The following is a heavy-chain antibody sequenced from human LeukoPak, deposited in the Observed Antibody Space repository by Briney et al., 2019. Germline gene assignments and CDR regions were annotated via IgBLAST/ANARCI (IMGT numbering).Heavy chain of an antibody. CDR3: ARLASSSWPLYYYYGMDV. J-gene: IGHJ6*02. CDR2: MNPNNGNT. V-gene: IGHV1-8*01. D-gene: IGHD6-13*01. CDR1: GYTFTSYD. Sequence: APVKVSCKASGYTFTSYDINWVGQATGQGLEWMGWMNPNNGNTGYAQKFQGRVTMTRSTSISTAYMELSSLRSEDTAVYYCARLASSSWPLYYYYGMDVWGQGTTVTVSS.